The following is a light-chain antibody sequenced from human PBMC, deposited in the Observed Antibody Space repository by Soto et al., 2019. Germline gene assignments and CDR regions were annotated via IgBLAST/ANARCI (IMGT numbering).Light chain of an antibody. Sequence: QSALTQPRSVSGSPGQSVTISCTGNSSDVAIYTYISWYQQHPGEAPKLMIHDVSERPSGVPDRFSGSKSGNTASLTISGLQAEDEADYYCCSYAGSYTFARNVFGTGTKVTVL. CDR2: DVS. CDR1: SSDVAIYTY. J-gene: IGLJ1*01. V-gene: IGLV2-11*01. CDR3: CSYAGSYTFARNV.